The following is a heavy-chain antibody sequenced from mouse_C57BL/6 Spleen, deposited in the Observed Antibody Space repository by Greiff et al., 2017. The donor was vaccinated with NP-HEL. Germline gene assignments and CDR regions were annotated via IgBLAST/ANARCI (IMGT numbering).Heavy chain of an antibody. Sequence: QVQLKQPGAELVRPGSSVKLSCKASGYTFTSYWMDWVKQRPGQGLEWIGNIYPSDSETHYKQKFKDKATLTVDKSSSTAYMQLSSLTSEDSAVYYCARELTGTGFDVWGTVTTVTVSS. V-gene: IGHV1-61*01. J-gene: IGHJ1*03. CDR1: GYTFTSYW. CDR3: ARELTGTGFDV. D-gene: IGHD4-1*01. CDR2: IYPSDSET.